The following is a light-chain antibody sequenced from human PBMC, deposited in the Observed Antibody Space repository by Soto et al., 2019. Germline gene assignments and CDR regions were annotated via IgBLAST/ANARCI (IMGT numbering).Light chain of an antibody. CDR1: QGIRND. Sequence: AIQMTQSPSSLSAAVGDRVTITCRASQGIRNDLGWYQQKPGRAPKLLIYAASSLQSGVPSRFSGSGSGTDFTLTISSLQPEDFATYYCLQDYNYPRTFGQGTKVEIK. CDR3: LQDYNYPRT. V-gene: IGKV1-6*01. J-gene: IGKJ1*01. CDR2: AAS.